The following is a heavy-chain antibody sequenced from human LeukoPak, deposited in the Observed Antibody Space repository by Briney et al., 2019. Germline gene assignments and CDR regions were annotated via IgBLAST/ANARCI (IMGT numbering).Heavy chain of an antibody. D-gene: IGHD5-18*01. Sequence: GGSLRLSCAASGFTFDDYAVHWVRQAPGKGLEWVSGISWNSGSIGYADSVKGRFTISRDNAKNSLYLQMNSLRAEDTALYYCAKDRGYSYGGIDYWGQGTLVTVFS. J-gene: IGHJ4*02. V-gene: IGHV3-9*01. CDR1: GFTFDDYA. CDR2: ISWNSGSI. CDR3: AKDRGYSYGGIDY.